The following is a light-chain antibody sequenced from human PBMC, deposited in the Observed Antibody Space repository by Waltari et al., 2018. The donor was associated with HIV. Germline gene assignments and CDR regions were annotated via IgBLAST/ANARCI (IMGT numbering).Light chain of an antibody. CDR1: SSDVGAYNY. V-gene: IGLV2-8*01. CDR3: ASHAGSKDV. CDR2: DVT. Sequence: QSALTQPPSASGSPGQSVTISCTATSSDVGAYNYFSWFQQHPGKAPKLMLYDVTKRPSGVPDRFSGSKSGNTASLTVSGLQAEDEADYYCASHAGSKDVFGGGTRLTVL. J-gene: IGLJ2*01.